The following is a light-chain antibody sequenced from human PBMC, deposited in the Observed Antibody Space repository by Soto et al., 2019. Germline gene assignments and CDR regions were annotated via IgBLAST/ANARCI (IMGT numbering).Light chain of an antibody. J-gene: IGLJ3*02. Sequence: QSLLTQPPSVSAAPGQKVTISCSGSSSNIGDYSVSWYQQLPGTATKLLIYDNNKRPSGIPDRFSGSKSGTSATLGITGLQAGDEADYYCGTWDSSLSALFGGGTKVTVL. V-gene: IGLV1-51*01. CDR3: GTWDSSLSAL. CDR1: SSNIGDYS. CDR2: DNN.